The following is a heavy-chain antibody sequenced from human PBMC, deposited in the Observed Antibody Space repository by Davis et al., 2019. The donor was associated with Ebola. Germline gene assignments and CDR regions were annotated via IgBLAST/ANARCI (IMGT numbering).Heavy chain of an antibody. Sequence: SETLSLTCAVSGGSISSSNWWSWVRQPPGKRLEWLGEIYHSGSNNYNPSLKRRVTISVDTSKNQFSLKLSSVTAADTAVYYCARVRRWGFGGYHYYYYGMDVWGQGTTVTVSS. CDR3: ARVRRWGFGGYHYYYYGMDV. D-gene: IGHD3-10*01. V-gene: IGHV4-4*02. J-gene: IGHJ6*02. CDR2: IYHSGSN. CDR1: GGSISSSNW.